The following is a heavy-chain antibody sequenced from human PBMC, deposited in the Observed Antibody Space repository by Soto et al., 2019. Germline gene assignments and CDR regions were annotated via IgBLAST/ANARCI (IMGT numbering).Heavy chain of an antibody. V-gene: IGHV3-53*01. CDR3: ARIRPRIAVAGREFDY. J-gene: IGHJ4*02. D-gene: IGHD6-19*01. CDR2: IYSGGST. Sequence: GGSLSLSCAASGFAVSSNYMNWVRQAPGKGLEWVSVIYSGGSTYYADSVKGRFTISRDNSKNTLYLQMNSLRAEDTAVYYCARIRPRIAVAGREFDYWGQGTLVTVSS. CDR1: GFAVSSNY.